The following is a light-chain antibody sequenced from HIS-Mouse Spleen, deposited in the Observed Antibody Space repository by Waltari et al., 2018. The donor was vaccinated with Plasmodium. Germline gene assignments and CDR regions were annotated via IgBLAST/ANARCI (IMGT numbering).Light chain of an antibody. Sequence: SYELTQPPSVSVSPGQTASITCSGAKLGDKYACWYQQKPGQSPVLVIYQDSKRPSVIPGRFSGANSGNTATLTISGTQAMDEADYYCRAWDSSTVVFGGGTKLTVL. V-gene: IGLV3-1*01. CDR1: KLGDKY. CDR2: QDS. J-gene: IGLJ2*01. CDR3: RAWDSSTVV.